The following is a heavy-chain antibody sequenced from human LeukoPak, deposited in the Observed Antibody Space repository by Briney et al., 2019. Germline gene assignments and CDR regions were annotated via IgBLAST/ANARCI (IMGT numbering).Heavy chain of an antibody. V-gene: IGHV4-34*01. Sequence: PSETLSLTRAAYGGSFSGYYWSWLRQPPGKGLEWIAEINHSGSTNYNPSLKSRVTISVDTSKNKFSLQLSSVTAADTAVYYCARAGSDSGTACDYWGQGTLVTVSS. J-gene: IGHJ4*02. CDR3: ARAGSDSGTACDY. CDR2: INHSGST. CDR1: GGSFSGYY. D-gene: IGHD6-13*01.